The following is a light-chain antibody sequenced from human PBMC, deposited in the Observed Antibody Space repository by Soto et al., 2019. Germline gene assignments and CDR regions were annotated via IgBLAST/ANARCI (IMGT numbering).Light chain of an antibody. Sequence: QSALTQPPSASGSPGQSVTISCTGTSSDVGGYNSVSWYQQHPGKAPKLIIYEVSKRPSGVPDRFSGSKSGNTASLTVSGLQAEDEGDYYCSSYAGTNKLGVFGGGTKLTVL. CDR2: EVS. J-gene: IGLJ3*02. CDR3: SSYAGTNKLGV. V-gene: IGLV2-8*01. CDR1: SSDVGGYNS.